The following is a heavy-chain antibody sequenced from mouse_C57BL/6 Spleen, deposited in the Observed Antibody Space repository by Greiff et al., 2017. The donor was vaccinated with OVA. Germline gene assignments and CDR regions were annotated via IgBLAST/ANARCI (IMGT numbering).Heavy chain of an antibody. CDR1: GYTFTDYE. Sequence: QVQLQQSGAELVRPGASVTLSCKASGYTFTDYEMHWVKQTPVHGLEWIGAIDPETGGTAYNQKFKGKAILTADKSSSTAYMELRSLTSEDSAVSYCTRWGEDGLWFAYWGQGTLVTVSA. CDR3: TRWGEDGLWFAY. CDR2: IDPETGGT. J-gene: IGHJ3*01. V-gene: IGHV1-15*01. D-gene: IGHD2-3*01.